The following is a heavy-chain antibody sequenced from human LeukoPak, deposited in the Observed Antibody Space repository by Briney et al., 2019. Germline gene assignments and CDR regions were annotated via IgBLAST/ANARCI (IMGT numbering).Heavy chain of an antibody. D-gene: IGHD5-18*01. Sequence: GASVKVSCKASGYTFTSYYMHWVRHAPGQGLEWMGIINPSGGSTSYAQKFQGRVTMNRDTSKSQVYMQLSLLRSEDTAVYYCAREYTSMGSYGYVGFDYWGQGTLVTVSS. CDR3: AREYTSMGSYGYVGFDY. CDR2: INPSGGST. J-gene: IGHJ4*02. CDR1: GYTFTSYY. V-gene: IGHV1-46*01.